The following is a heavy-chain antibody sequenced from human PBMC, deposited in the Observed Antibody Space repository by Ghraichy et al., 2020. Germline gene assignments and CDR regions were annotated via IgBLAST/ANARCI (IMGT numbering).Heavy chain of an antibody. CDR1: GFTFSSYA. CDR3: AKDGEVRIAAPGYYFDY. CDR2: ISGSGGST. Sequence: GESLNISCAASGFTFSSYAMSWVRQAPGKGLEWVSAISGSGGSTYYADSVKGRFTISRDNSKNTLYLQMNSLRAEDTAVYYCAKDGEVRIAAPGYYFDYWGQGTLVTVSS. J-gene: IGHJ4*02. V-gene: IGHV3-23*01. D-gene: IGHD6-13*01.